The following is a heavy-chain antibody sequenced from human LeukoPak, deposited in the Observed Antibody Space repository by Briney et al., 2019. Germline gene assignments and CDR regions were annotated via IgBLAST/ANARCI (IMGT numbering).Heavy chain of an antibody. Sequence: GGSLRLSCAASGFTFSSYSMNWVRQAPGKGLEWVSAISGSGGSTYYADSVKGRFTISRDNSKNTLYLQMNSLRAEDTAVYYCAKDVCTNGVCYMDYWGQGTLVTVSS. J-gene: IGHJ4*02. CDR1: GFTFSSYS. V-gene: IGHV3-23*01. CDR2: ISGSGGST. D-gene: IGHD2-8*01. CDR3: AKDVCTNGVCYMDY.